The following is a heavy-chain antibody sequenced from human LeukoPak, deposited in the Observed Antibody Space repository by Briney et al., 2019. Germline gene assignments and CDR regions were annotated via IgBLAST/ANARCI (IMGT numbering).Heavy chain of an antibody. V-gene: IGHV4-34*01. CDR3: ARANGHYYDSSGYAHDAFDT. J-gene: IGHJ3*02. CDR1: GGSFSGYY. Sequence: PSETLSLTCAVYGGSFSGYYWSWIRQPPGKGLEWIGEINHSGSTNYNPSLKSRVTISVDTSKNQFSLKLSSVTAADTAVYYCARANGHYYDSSGYAHDAFDTWGQGTMVTVSS. CDR2: INHSGST. D-gene: IGHD3-22*01.